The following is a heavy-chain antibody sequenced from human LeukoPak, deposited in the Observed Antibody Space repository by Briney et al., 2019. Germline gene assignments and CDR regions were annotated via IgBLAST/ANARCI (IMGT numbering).Heavy chain of an antibody. CDR1: GGSISSYY. CDR3: ARGVVVVGATGGKVYHYYMDV. D-gene: IGHD1-26*01. CDR2: IYTSGST. Sequence: SETLSLTCTVSGGSISSYYWSWIRQPAGKGLEWIGRIYTSGSTNYNPSLKSRVTMSVDTSKNQFSLKLSSVTAADTAVYYCARGVVVVGATGGKVYHYYMDVWGKGTTVTISS. V-gene: IGHV4-4*07. J-gene: IGHJ6*03.